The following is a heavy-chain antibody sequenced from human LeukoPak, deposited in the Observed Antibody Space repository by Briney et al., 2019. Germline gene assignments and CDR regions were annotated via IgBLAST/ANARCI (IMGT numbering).Heavy chain of an antibody. CDR2: IKEDGSEK. J-gene: IGHJ5*02. V-gene: IGHV3-7*02. CDR1: GFTFSVYW. CDR3: ARGGSWFAP. Sequence: PGGSQRLSCAASGFTFSVYWMSWVRQAPGKGLEWVANIKEDGSEKYYVDSVKGRFTISRDNAKNSLYLQMSSLRAEDTAVYYCARGGSWFAPWGQGTLVTVSS. D-gene: IGHD3-16*01.